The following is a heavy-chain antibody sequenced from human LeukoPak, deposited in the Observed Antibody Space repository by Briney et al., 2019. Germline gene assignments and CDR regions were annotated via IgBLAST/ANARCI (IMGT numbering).Heavy chain of an antibody. J-gene: IGHJ6*03. CDR2: MNPNSGNT. Sequence: ASVKVSCKASGYTFTSYDINWVRQATGQGLEWVGWMNPNSGNTGYAQKFQGRVTITRNTSISTAYMELSSLRSEDTAVYYCARGLTVTTVYYYYMDVWGKGTTVTVSS. V-gene: IGHV1-8*03. CDR1: GYTFTSYD. D-gene: IGHD4-11*01. CDR3: ARGLTVTTVYYYYMDV.